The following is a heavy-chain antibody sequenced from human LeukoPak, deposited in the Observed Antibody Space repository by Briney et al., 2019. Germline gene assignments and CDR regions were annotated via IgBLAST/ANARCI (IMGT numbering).Heavy chain of an antibody. J-gene: IGHJ6*02. V-gene: IGHV4-59*01. CDR2: IYYSGST. Sequence: SETLSLTCTVSGGSISSYYWSWIRQPPGKGLEWIGYIYYSGSTNYNPSLKSRVTISVDTSKNQLSLKLSSVTAADTAVYYCARLKWWDRGYDYDYYYYYGMDVWGQGTTVTVSS. CDR1: GGSISSYY. D-gene: IGHD5-12*01. CDR3: ARLKWWDRGYDYDYYYYYGMDV.